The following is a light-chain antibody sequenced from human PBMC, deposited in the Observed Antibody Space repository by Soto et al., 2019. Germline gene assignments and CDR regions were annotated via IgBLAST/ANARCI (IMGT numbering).Light chain of an antibody. V-gene: IGKV1-6*01. Sequence: AIQMTQSPSSLSASVGDRVTISCRASQGIRNDLGWYQQRPGKAPKLLIYATSSLQSGVPSRFSGSGSGTDFTLTISSLQPEDFATYYCLQDYNYPRTFGQGTKVEV. CDR2: ATS. J-gene: IGKJ1*01. CDR3: LQDYNYPRT. CDR1: QGIRND.